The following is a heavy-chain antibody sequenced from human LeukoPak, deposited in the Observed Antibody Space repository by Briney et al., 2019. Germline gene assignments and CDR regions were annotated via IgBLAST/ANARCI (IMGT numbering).Heavy chain of an antibody. V-gene: IGHV1-69*01. CDR1: GGTFSSYA. D-gene: IGHD6-13*01. J-gene: IGHJ4*02. CDR2: IIPIFGTA. Sequence: SVKVSCKASGGTFSSYAISWVRQAPGQGLEWMGGIIPIFGTANYARKFQGRVTITADESTSTAYMELSSLRSGDTAVYYCARLASEQQLVGRQQYYFDYWGQGTLVTVSS. CDR3: ARLASEQQLVGRQQYYFDY.